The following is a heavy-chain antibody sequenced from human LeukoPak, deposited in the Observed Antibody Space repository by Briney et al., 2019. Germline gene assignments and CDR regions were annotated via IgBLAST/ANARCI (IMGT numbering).Heavy chain of an antibody. J-gene: IGHJ5*02. Sequence: PSETLSLTCTVSGYSISSGYYWGWIRPPPGKGLEWIGSIYHGGSTYYNPSLKSRVTISVDTSKNQFSLKLSSVTAADTAVYYCARDLGRIAASSWFDPWGQGTLVTVSS. D-gene: IGHD6-13*01. CDR2: IYHGGST. CDR3: ARDLGRIAASSWFDP. CDR1: GYSISSGYY. V-gene: IGHV4-38-2*02.